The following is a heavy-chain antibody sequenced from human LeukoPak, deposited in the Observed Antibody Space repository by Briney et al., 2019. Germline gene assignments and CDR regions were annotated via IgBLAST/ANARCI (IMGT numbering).Heavy chain of an antibody. CDR1: GFTFSSYA. J-gene: IGHJ4*02. CDR3: AKDAAVTISYSFDC. CDR2: ISGSGGST. V-gene: IGHV3-23*01. D-gene: IGHD3-10*01. Sequence: GGSLRLSCAASGFTFSSYAMSWVRQAPGKGLEWVSAISGSGGSTYYADSVKGRFTISRDNSKNTLYQQMSSLGAEDTAIYYCAKDAAVTISYSFDCWGQGTLVTVSS.